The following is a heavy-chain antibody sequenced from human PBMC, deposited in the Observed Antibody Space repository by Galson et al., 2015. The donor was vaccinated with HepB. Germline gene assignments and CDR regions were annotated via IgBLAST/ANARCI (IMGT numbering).Heavy chain of an antibody. CDR2: ISYDGSNK. D-gene: IGHD6-6*01. CDR1: GFTFSSYG. CDR3: AKDLEGYSSSPDYYYYGMDV. J-gene: IGHJ6*02. Sequence: SLRLSCAASGFTFSSYGMHWVRQAPGKGLEWVAVISYDGSNKYYADSVKGRFTISRDNSKNTLYLQMNSLRAEDTAVYYCAKDLEGYSSSPDYYYYGMDVWGQGTTVTVSS. V-gene: IGHV3-30*18.